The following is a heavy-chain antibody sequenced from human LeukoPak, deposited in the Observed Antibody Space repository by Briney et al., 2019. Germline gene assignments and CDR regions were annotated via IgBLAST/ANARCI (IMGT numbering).Heavy chain of an antibody. CDR2: IYYRGRT. Sequence: SETLSLTCSVSNASIISSSYYWGWIRQPPGKGLEWIGSIYYRGRTYYNPSLKIRVTISADTSKNQFSLNLNSVTASDTAVYYCARHYYHCSGGSCAEGFDYWGQGTLVTVSS. V-gene: IGHV4-39*01. D-gene: IGHD2-15*01. CDR3: ARHYYHCSGGSCAEGFDY. CDR1: NASIISSSYY. J-gene: IGHJ4*02.